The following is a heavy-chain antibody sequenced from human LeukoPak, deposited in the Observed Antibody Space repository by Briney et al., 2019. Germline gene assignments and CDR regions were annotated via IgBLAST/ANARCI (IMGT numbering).Heavy chain of an antibody. Sequence: AAGNCSCTACGQTSTVYYMRWVRQARGQGQEWMGRINPIIGGTNSAQKCQGRVTMTRHTSHSTAHTAPSSLRSDATTLYYCASGIRVVPAAMRVGMEFYYYYYMDVWGKGTTVTVSS. CDR3: ASGIRVVPAAMRVGMEFYYYYYMDV. D-gene: IGHD2-2*01. J-gene: IGHJ6*03. CDR1: GQTSTVYY. CDR2: INPIIGGT. V-gene: IGHV1-2*06.